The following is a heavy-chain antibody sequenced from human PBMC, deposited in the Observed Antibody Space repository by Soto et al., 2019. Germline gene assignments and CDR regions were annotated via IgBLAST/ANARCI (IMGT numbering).Heavy chain of an antibody. CDR1: GASISYGGFS. CDR3: VRGGGYDAFDH. D-gene: IGHD5-12*01. Sequence: QLQLQESGSGVVRTSETLSLTCTVFGASISYGGFSWSWIRQSPGKGLEWIGYINHFESTYFHPSFKSRLSMSIDRSRNMFSLNLSSVTGADMAVYYCVRGGGYDAFDHWGQGVPVTVSS. CDR2: INHFEST. V-gene: IGHV4-30-2*06. J-gene: IGHJ4*02.